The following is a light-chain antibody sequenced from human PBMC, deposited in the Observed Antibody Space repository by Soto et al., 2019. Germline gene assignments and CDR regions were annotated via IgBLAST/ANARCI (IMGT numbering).Light chain of an antibody. Sequence: DIQMTQSPSSVSASIGDRVTISCRASQSIYKWLVWYQQKPGKAPKLLIYAASRLQSGVPARFSGSGSGTDFTLSINSLQPEDFATYYCQQAYSFPITFGQGTRLEIK. CDR2: AAS. J-gene: IGKJ5*01. V-gene: IGKV1-12*01. CDR1: QSIYKW. CDR3: QQAYSFPIT.